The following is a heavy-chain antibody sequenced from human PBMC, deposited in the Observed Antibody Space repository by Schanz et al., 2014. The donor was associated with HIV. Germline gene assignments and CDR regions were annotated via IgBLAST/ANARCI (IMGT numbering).Heavy chain of an antibody. Sequence: VQLLESGGGLVQPGGSLRLSCAASGFTFSTNDMHWVRQVPGKGLEWVAVIYYDGTNKYYTDSVKGRFTISRNNAKNSLYLQMNSLRAEDTAVYYCARGGGRYNSFDPWGQGTLVTVSS. D-gene: IGHD1-26*01. J-gene: IGHJ5*02. V-gene: IGHV3-33*08. CDR1: GFTFSTND. CDR3: ARGGGRYNSFDP. CDR2: IYYDGTNK.